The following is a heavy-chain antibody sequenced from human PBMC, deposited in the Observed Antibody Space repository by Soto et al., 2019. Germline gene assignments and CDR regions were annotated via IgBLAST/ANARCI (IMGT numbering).Heavy chain of an antibody. CDR2: IKSKTDGGTA. CDR1: GFPFDKAW. Sequence: EEELVESGGGFVKPGGSLTLSCAASGFPFDKAWMNWVRQAPGKGLEWVGRIKSKTDGGTADFAAPVKGRFAISRDDSKDTLYLQMSSLKTEDTGVYYCTTGPENRHYAPWRNDAFDVWGQGTMVTVSS. CDR3: TTGPENRHYAPWRNDAFDV. V-gene: IGHV3-15*07. D-gene: IGHD3-3*01. J-gene: IGHJ3*01.